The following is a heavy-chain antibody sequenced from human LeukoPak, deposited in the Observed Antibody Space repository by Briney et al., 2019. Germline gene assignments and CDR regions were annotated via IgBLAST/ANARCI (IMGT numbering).Heavy chain of an antibody. Sequence: GGSLRLSCAASGFTFSNYAMSWVRQAPGKGLEWVSAISGSGDNTYYADSVKGRFTVSRDNSKNTLYVQMKCLRAEDTAVYYCAKDFVVVPGNVNYFDYWGQGTLVTVSS. V-gene: IGHV3-23*01. J-gene: IGHJ4*02. D-gene: IGHD2-21*02. CDR3: AKDFVVVPGNVNYFDY. CDR2: ISGSGDNT. CDR1: GFTFSNYA.